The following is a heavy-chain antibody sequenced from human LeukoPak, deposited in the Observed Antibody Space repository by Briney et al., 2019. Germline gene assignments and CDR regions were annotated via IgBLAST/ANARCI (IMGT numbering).Heavy chain of an antibody. V-gene: IGHV4-4*02. CDR3: ARGISGAPGGDYYYYYMDV. D-gene: IGHD5-12*01. Sequence: SETLSLTCAVSGGSISSSNWWSWVRQPPGKGLEWIGEIYHSGSTNYNPSLKSRVTISVDKSKNQFSLKLSSVTAADTAVYYCARGISGAPGGDYYYYYMDVWGKGTTVTISS. J-gene: IGHJ6*03. CDR1: GGSISSSNW. CDR2: IYHSGST.